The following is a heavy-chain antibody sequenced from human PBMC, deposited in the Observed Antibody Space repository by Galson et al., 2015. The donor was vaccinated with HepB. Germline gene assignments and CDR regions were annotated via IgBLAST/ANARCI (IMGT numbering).Heavy chain of an antibody. CDR1: GGSISSSPYY. CDR2: ISYSGTT. V-gene: IGHV4-39*01. D-gene: IGHD6-13*01. J-gene: IGHJ6*03. Sequence: SETLSLTCTVSGGSISSSPYYWGWIRQPPGKGLEWIGCISYSGTTYNNPSLKSRVTISVDTSKNQFSLKLSSVTAADTAVYYCARLTAAAYRGKFYYYMDVWGKGTTVTVSS. CDR3: ARLTAAAYRGKFYYYMDV.